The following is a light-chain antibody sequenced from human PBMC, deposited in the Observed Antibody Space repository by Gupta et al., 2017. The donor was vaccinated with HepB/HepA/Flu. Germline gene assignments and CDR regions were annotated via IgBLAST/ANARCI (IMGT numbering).Light chain of an antibody. CDR1: QNISIY. CDR2: SAS. Sequence: EIQMTQSPSSLSAFVGDRVTLTCRASQNISIYLNWYQHKRGNAPKVLIHSASTLQSGVPSRFSGSGSGTKFTLTINGLQPEDFATYYCQQSFSSLFTFGPGTTVDLK. V-gene: IGKV1-39*01. CDR3: QQSFSSLFT. J-gene: IGKJ3*01.